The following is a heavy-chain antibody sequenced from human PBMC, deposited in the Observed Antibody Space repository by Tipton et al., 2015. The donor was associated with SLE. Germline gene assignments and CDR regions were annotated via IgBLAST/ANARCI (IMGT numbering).Heavy chain of an antibody. D-gene: IGHD3-3*01. CDR3: AKFFGQPYNWFDP. Sequence: TLSLTCTVSGGSISTYYWSWVRKPPGKGLEWIGYICYGGSGNYNPSRKSRVSISVDRSKNQYSLKLSSVTAADTAVYFCAKFFGQPYNWFDPWGQGTLVTVSS. V-gene: IGHV4-59*01. CDR2: ICYGGSG. CDR1: GGSISTYY. J-gene: IGHJ5*02.